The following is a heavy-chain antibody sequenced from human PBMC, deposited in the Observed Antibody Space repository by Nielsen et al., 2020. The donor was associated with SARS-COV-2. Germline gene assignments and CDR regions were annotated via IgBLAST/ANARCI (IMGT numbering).Heavy chain of an antibody. D-gene: IGHD3-3*01. J-gene: IGHJ2*01. CDR2: IGTAGDT. V-gene: IGHV3-13*04. CDR1: GFTFSSYD. Sequence: GESLKISRAASGFTFSSYDMHWVRQATGKGLEWVSAIGTAGDTYYPGSVKGRFTISRENAKNSLYLQMNSLRAGDTAVYYCARSGYYDFWSGPRWYFDLWGRGTLVTVSS. CDR3: ARSGYYDFWSGPRWYFDL.